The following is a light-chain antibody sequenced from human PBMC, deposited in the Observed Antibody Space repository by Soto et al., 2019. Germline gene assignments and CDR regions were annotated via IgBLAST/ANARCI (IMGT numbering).Light chain of an antibody. J-gene: IGLJ2*01. CDR1: SSDVGGYNY. CDR3: SSFAGYYSLV. CDR2: AVN. V-gene: IGLV2-11*01. Sequence: QSALTQPRSVSGSPGQSVTISCTGTSSDVGGYNYVSWYQQHPGKAPKLVIYAVNKRPSGVPDRFSGSKSGNTASLTISVLQAEDEADYYCSSFAGYYSLVFGGGTKLTVL.